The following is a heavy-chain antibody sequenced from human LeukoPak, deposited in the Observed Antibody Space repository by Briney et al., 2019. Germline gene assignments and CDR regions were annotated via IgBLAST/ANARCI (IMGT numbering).Heavy chain of an antibody. D-gene: IGHD6-13*01. Sequence: PGGSLRLSCAASGFTFSSYSMNWVRQAPGKGLEWVSSISGNGGYIHHADSVKGRFTISRDNAKNSLSLQMNSLRAEDTAVYYCARATYSSSWRDYYGMDVWGQGTTVTVSS. J-gene: IGHJ6*02. CDR2: ISGNGGYI. CDR3: ARATYSSSWRDYYGMDV. V-gene: IGHV3-21*01. CDR1: GFTFSSYS.